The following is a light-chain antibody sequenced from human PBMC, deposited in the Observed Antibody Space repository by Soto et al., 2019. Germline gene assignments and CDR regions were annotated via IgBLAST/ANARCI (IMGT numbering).Light chain of an antibody. CDR3: QHYGSSPRT. CDR1: QNVGSTS. CDR2: GTS. V-gene: IGKV3-20*01. Sequence: EIVLTQSPGTLSLSPGESATLSCRASQNVGSTSLAWYQQRPGQVPRLLISGTSTRATGIPDRFTGSGSGTDFTLNIIRLQPEDFAVYYCQHYGSSPRTFGQGTRV. J-gene: IGKJ1*01.